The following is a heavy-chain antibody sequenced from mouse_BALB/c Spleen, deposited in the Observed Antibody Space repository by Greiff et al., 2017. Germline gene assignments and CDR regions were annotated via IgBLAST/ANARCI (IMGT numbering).Heavy chain of an antibody. CDR3: NDGYYFDY. Sequence: VQLKESGAELVRSGASVKLSCTASGFNIKDYSMHWVKQRPEQGLEWIGWIDPENGDTDYAPKFQGKATMTADTSSNTAYLQLSSLTSEDTAVYYCNDGYYFDYWGQGTTLTVSS. CDR2: IDPENGDT. CDR1: GFNIKDYS. D-gene: IGHD2-2*01. V-gene: IGHV14-4*02. J-gene: IGHJ2*01.